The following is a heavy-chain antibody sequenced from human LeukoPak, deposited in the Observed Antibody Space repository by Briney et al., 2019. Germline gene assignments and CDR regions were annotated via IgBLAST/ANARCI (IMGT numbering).Heavy chain of an antibody. Sequence: GGSLRLSCAASGFTFSSYEMNWVRQAPGKGLEWISYISSGGSTIYYADSVKGRFTISRDNAKNSLYLQMNSLRAEDTAVYYCAELGITMIGGVWGKGTTVTISS. CDR1: GFTFSSYE. CDR2: ISSGGSTI. V-gene: IGHV3-48*03. CDR3: AELGITMIGGV. D-gene: IGHD3-10*02. J-gene: IGHJ6*04.